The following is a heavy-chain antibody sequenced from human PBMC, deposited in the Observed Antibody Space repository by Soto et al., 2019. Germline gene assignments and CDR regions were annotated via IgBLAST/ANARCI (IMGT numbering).Heavy chain of an antibody. CDR2: ISAYNGNT. CDR3: ARSGDGNWFDP. Sequence: QVQLVQSGAEVKKPGVSVKVSCKASGYTFITFGIGWVRQAPGQGPEWMGWISAYNGNTNYAQKFQGRVTMTTDTSTRTAYMELRSLRSDDTAVYYCARSGDGNWFDPWGQGTLVTVSS. J-gene: IGHJ5*02. D-gene: IGHD4-17*01. CDR1: GYTFITFG. V-gene: IGHV1-18*01.